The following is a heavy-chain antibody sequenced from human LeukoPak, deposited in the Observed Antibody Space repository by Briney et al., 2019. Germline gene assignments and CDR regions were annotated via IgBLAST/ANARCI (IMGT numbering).Heavy chain of an antibody. V-gene: IGHV1-2*02. Sequence: ASVKVSCKASGGTFSSYAISWVRQAPGQGLEWLGWINPYSGSTNYAQKFQGRVTMTRDTSVNTAYMELSRLRSDDTAVYYCARERCTNGVCYKRAFDIWGQGTMVTVSS. D-gene: IGHD2-8*01. J-gene: IGHJ3*02. CDR3: ARERCTNGVCYKRAFDI. CDR2: INPYSGST. CDR1: GGTFSSYA.